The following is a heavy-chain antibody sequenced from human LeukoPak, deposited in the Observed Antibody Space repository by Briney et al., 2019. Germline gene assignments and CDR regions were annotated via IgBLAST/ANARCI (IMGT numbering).Heavy chain of an antibody. D-gene: IGHD3-22*01. Sequence: KPSQTLSLTCTVSGGTISSANSYWTWIRQPAGKGLEWIGRMYPGGSSSYNPSLKSRVTISVDTSKNQFSLKLSSVTAADTAVYYCARDYYDSSGYRNYFDYWGQGTLVTVSS. CDR1: GGTISSANSY. CDR2: MYPGGSS. V-gene: IGHV4-61*02. J-gene: IGHJ4*02. CDR3: ARDYYDSSGYRNYFDY.